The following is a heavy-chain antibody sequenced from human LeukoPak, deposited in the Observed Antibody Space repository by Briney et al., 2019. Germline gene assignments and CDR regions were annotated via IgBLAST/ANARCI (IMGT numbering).Heavy chain of an antibody. CDR1: GYSFTSYW. CDR3: ARGGPYCSGGSCYANWFDP. D-gene: IGHD2-15*01. V-gene: IGHV5-51*01. CDR2: IYPGDSDT. J-gene: IGHJ5*02. Sequence: GESLKISCKGSGYSFTSYWIGWVRQMPGKGLEWIGIIYPGDSDTRYIPSFQGQVTISADKSISTAYLQWSSLKASDTAMYYCARGGPYCSGGSCYANWFDPWGQGTLVTVSS.